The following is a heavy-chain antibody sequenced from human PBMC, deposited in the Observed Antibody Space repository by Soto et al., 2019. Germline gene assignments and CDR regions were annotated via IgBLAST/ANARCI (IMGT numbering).Heavy chain of an antibody. V-gene: IGHV1-69*12. J-gene: IGHJ6*02. CDR2: IIPIFGTA. CDR1: VGTFSSYA. CDR3: ERHPGGRGYYYGMDV. D-gene: IGHD2-15*01. Sequence: QVQLVQSGAEVKKPGSSVKVSCKASVGTFSSYAISWVRQAPGQGLEWMGGIIPIFGTANYAQKFQCRVTSTADESKSTAYMELSSLRSEDTAVYYCERHPGGRGYYYGMDVWGQGTTVTVSS.